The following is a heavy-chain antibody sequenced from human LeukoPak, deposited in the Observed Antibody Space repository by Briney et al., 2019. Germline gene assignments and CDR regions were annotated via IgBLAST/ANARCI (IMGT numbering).Heavy chain of an antibody. CDR3: ALSLNNAAYFDY. D-gene: IGHD1/OR15-1a*01. J-gene: IGHJ4*02. V-gene: IGHV2-70*04. CDR1: GFSLATHAMR. Sequence: VSGPTLVNPTQTLTLTCTFSGFSLATHAMRVSWIRQPPGKALEWLARIDWDDDESYSRPLKTRLTISKDTSKNQVALTMTNMDPVDTATYYCALSLNNAAYFDYWGQGTLVTVSS. CDR2: IDWDDDE.